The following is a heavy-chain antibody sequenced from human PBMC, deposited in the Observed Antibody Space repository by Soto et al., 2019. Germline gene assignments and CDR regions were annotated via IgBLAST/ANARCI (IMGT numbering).Heavy chain of an antibody. Sequence: QVQLVESGGGVVQPGRSLRLCCAASGFTFSSYGMHWVRQAPGKGLEWVAVISYDGSNKYYADSVKGRFTISRDNSKNTLYLQMNSLRAEDTAVYYCAKEWVYDSSGWSFDYWGQGTLVTVSS. J-gene: IGHJ4*02. D-gene: IGHD3-22*01. V-gene: IGHV3-30*18. CDR2: ISYDGSNK. CDR1: GFTFSSYG. CDR3: AKEWVYDSSGWSFDY.